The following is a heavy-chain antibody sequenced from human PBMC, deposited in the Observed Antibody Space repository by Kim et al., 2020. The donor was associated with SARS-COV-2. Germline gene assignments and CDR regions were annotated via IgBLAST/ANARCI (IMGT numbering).Heavy chain of an antibody. V-gene: IGHV4-39*01. Sequence: LQSRVTISVDTSKNQFSLKLSSVTAADTAVYYCARASYDFWSGYRLGFDYWGQGTLVTVSS. D-gene: IGHD3-3*01. CDR3: ARASYDFWSGYRLGFDY. J-gene: IGHJ4*02.